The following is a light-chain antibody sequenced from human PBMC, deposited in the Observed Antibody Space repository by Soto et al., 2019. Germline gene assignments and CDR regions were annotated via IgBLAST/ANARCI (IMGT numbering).Light chain of an antibody. J-gene: IGKJ3*01. CDR3: HQHGSPPFT. CDR2: GAS. V-gene: IGKV3-20*01. CDR1: HSISSSS. Sequence: EIVLMQSPGTLSLSPGERATLSCRASHSISSSSLDWYQQKPGQAPRLLIYGASNRAIGIPDRFSGGGSATDFTLIISRLEPEDFAVYYCHQHGSPPFTFGPGTTVDIQ.